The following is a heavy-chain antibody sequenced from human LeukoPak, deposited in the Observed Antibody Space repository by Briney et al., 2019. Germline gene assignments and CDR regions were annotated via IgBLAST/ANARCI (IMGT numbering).Heavy chain of an antibody. CDR2: ISWNSGSI. D-gene: IGHD2-2*01. V-gene: IGHV3-9*03. CDR1: GFTFDDYA. Sequence: GGSLRLSCAASGFTFDDYAMHWVRQAPGKGLEWVSGISWNSGSIGYADSVKGRFTISRDNAKNSLYLQMNSLRAEDMALYYCAKGELGYCSSTSCYGDAFDIWGQGTMVTVSS. CDR3: AKGELGYCSSTSCYGDAFDI. J-gene: IGHJ3*02.